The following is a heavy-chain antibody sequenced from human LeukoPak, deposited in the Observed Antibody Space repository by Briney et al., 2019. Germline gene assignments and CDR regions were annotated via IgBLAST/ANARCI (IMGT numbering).Heavy chain of an antibody. D-gene: IGHD5-18*01. J-gene: IGHJ3*02. Sequence: GGSLRLSCAASGFTFSSYSMNWVRQAPGKGLEWVSSISSSSSFIYYADSVKGRFTISRDNAKNSLYLQMNSLRAEDTAVYYCARDRSRGLLDAFDIWGQGTMVTVSS. CDR3: ARDRSRGLLDAFDI. V-gene: IGHV3-21*01. CDR1: GFTFSSYS. CDR2: ISSSSSFI.